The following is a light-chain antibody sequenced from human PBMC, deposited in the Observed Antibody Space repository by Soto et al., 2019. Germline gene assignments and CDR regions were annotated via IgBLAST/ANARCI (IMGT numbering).Light chain of an antibody. J-gene: IGKJ2*01. CDR1: QSVSSY. V-gene: IGKV3-20*01. CDR2: DAS. CDR3: QQYGSSPRT. Sequence: EIVLTQSPATLSLSPGERATLSCRASQSVSSYLAWYQQKPGQAPRLLIYDASNRATGIPARFSGSGSGTDFTLTISRLEPEDFAVYYCQQYGSSPRTFGQGTKLAIK.